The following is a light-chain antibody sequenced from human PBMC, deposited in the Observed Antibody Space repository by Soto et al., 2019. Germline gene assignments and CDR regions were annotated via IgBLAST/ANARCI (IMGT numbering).Light chain of an antibody. J-gene: IGLJ1*01. CDR2: GVT. Sequence: VLTQPPSVSGAPGQRVTISCTGSSSNIGVSSDVYWYQQLPGEAPKLIIYGVTDRPSGVSNRFSGSKSGNTASLTVSGLQAEDEGDYYCSSYTATRTYVFGTGTKGTAL. V-gene: IGLV1-40*01. CDR1: SSNIGVSSD. CDR3: SSYTATRTYV.